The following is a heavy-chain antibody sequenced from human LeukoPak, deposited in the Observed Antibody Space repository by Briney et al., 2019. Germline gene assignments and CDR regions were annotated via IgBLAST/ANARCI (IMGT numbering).Heavy chain of an antibody. CDR1: GYTFTSYD. CDR2: MNAKSGDT. D-gene: IGHD3-3*01. J-gene: IGHJ4*02. CDR3: ARGGTYLPFGY. Sequence: EASVKVSCKASGYTFTSYDINWVRQATGQGLEWMGWMNAKSGDTGYAQNFQGRVTMTRNTSISTAYMELSSLRSEDTAIYYCARGGTYLPFGYWGQGTLVTVSS. V-gene: IGHV1-8*01.